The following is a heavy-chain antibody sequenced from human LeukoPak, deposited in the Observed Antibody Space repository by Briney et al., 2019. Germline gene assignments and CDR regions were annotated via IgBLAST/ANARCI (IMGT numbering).Heavy chain of an antibody. CDR2: INSDGSST. J-gene: IGHJ3*02. V-gene: IGHV3-74*01. CDR3: ARGGYYDSSGYGEAFDI. CDR1: GFTFRSYW. Sequence: SGGSLRLSCVASGFTFRSYWMHWVRQAPGKGLVWVSLINSDGSSTSYADSVKGRFTISRDNAKNTLYLQMNSLRAEDTAVYYCARGGYYDSSGYGEAFDIWGQGTMVTVSS. D-gene: IGHD3-22*01.